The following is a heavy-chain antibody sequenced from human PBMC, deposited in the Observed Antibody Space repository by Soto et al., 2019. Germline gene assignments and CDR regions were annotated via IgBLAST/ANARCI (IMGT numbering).Heavy chain of an antibody. V-gene: IGHV4-39*01. CDR2: IYYSGST. J-gene: IGHJ4*02. D-gene: IGHD3-10*01. CDR3: ARIVRVRGYFDY. Sequence: QLQLQESGPGLVKPSETLSLTCTVSGGSISSSSYYWGWIRQPPGKGLEWIGSIYYSGSTYYNPSLKSRGTISVDTSKNQFSLQLSSVTAADTAVYYCARIVRVRGYFDYWGQGTLVTVSS. CDR1: GGSISSSSYY.